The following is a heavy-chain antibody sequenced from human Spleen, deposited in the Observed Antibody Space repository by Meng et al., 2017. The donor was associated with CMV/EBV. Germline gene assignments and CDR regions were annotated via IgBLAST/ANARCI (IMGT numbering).Heavy chain of an antibody. CDR2: IKSKTEGGTV. V-gene: IGHV3-15*01. Sequence: GESLKISCAASGFTFRNAWMSWVRQAPGKRLEWVGHIKSKTEGGTVDYAAPVKGRFTISRDNSKNTLYLQMNSLRAEDTAVYYCAALGYWGQGTLVTVSS. CDR3: AALGY. J-gene: IGHJ4*02. D-gene: IGHD6-25*01. CDR1: GFTFRNAW.